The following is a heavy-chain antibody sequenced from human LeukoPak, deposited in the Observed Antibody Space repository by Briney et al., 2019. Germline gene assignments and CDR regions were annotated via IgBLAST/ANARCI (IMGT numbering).Heavy chain of an antibody. J-gene: IGHJ3*02. D-gene: IGHD6-19*01. CDR3: ARGQQWLGGDAFDI. Sequence: SETLSLTCTVSGGSISSYYWSWIRQPAGKGLEWIGRTYTSGSTNYNPSLKSRVTMSVDTSKNQFSLKLSSVTAADTAVYYCARGQQWLGGDAFDIWGQGTMVTVSS. CDR1: GGSISSYY. CDR2: TYTSGST. V-gene: IGHV4-4*07.